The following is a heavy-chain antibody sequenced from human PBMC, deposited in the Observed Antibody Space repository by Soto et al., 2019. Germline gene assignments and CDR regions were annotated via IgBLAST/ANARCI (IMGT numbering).Heavy chain of an antibody. Sequence: QVQLVQSGAEVKKPGSSVKVSCKASGGTFSSYAISWVRQAPGQGLEWMGGIIPIFGTANYAQKFQGRVTIAADKSTSTAYMELSSLRSEDTAVYYCAGGEGYCSSSSCYILDYWGQGTLVTVSS. D-gene: IGHD2-2*02. CDR1: GGTFSSYA. J-gene: IGHJ4*02. V-gene: IGHV1-69*06. CDR3: AGGEGYCSSSSCYILDY. CDR2: IIPIFGTA.